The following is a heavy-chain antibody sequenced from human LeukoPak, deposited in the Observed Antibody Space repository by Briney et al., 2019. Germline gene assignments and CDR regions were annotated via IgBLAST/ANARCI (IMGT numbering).Heavy chain of an antibody. J-gene: IGHJ4*02. V-gene: IGHV3-30*04. CDR1: GFTFSSYA. CDR3: ARDWQGSPGYHFDY. Sequence: GGSLRLSCAASGFTFSSYAMHWVRQAPGKGLEWLAVISYDGSIKYYADSVKGRFTFSRDNSMNTLYLQMNSLRAEDTAVYYCARDWQGSPGYHFDYWGQGTLVTVSS. CDR2: ISYDGSIK. D-gene: IGHD1-1*01.